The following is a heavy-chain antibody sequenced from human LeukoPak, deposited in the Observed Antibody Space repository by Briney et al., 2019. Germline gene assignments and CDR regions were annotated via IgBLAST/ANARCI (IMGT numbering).Heavy chain of an antibody. CDR2: IYHSGST. CDR1: GGSISSGGYS. D-gene: IGHD6-13*01. Sequence: SQTLSLTCAVSGGSISSGGYSWSWIRQPPGKGLEWIGYIYHSGSTYYNPSLKSRVTISVDRSKNQFSLKLSSVTAADTAVYYCARGTGIAAAGQPNYEYYYYYYGMDVWGKGTTVTVSS. CDR3: ARGTGIAAAGQPNYEYYYYYYGMDV. J-gene: IGHJ6*04. V-gene: IGHV4-30-2*01.